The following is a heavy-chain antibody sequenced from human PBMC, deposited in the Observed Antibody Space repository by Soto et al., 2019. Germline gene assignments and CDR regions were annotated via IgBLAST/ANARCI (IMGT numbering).Heavy chain of an antibody. CDR3: TRESAGQQQLVDY. V-gene: IGHV3-49*04. Sequence: GGSLRLSCTASGFTFSGYAMSWVRQAPGKGLEWVGFIRSKAYGGTTEYAASVKGRFTISRDDSKSIAYLQMNSLKTEDTAVYYCTRESAGQQQLVDYWGQGTLVTVSS. J-gene: IGHJ4*02. CDR2: IRSKAYGGTT. D-gene: IGHD6-13*01. CDR1: GFTFSGYA.